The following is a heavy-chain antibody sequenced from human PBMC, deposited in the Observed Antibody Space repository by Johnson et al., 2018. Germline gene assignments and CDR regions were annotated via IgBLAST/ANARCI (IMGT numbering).Heavy chain of an antibody. J-gene: IGHJ6*02. D-gene: IGHD3-10*01. CDR3: AKGAYYGSGTKLDV. V-gene: IGHV3-30*18. CDR1: GFTFSSYD. CDR2: ISYDGSDK. Sequence: VQLVESGGGVVQPGRSLRLSCAASGFTFSSYDMHWVRQAPGKGLEWVAVISYDGSDKYYADSVKGRFTIPRDNAKNTLYLQMNSLRGEDTAVYYCAKGAYYGSGTKLDVWGHGTKVTVAS.